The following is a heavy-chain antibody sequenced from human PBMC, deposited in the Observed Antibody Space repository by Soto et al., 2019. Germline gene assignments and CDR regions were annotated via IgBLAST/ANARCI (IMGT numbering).Heavy chain of an antibody. CDR1: GGSFSGYY. V-gene: IGHV4-34*01. CDR2: INHSGST. Sequence: SETLSLTCAVYGGSFSGYYWSWIRQPPGKGLEWIGEINHSGSTNYNPSLKSRVTISVDTSKNQFSLKLSSVTAADTAVYYCARHFTKTYSSSWTYYYYGMDVWGQGTTVTVSS. CDR3: ARHFTKTYSSSWTYYYYGMDV. D-gene: IGHD6-13*01. J-gene: IGHJ6*02.